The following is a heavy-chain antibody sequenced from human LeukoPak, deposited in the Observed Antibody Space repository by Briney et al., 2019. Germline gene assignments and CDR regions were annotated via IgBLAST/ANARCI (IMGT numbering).Heavy chain of an antibody. CDR1: GGSISSSNW. Sequence: SETLSLTCAVSGGSISSSNWWSWVRQLPGKGLEWIGEIYHSGSTNYNPSLKSRVTISVDKSKNQFSLKLNSVTDADTAVYYCATGWSLQYFDWKDIWGQGTMVTVSS. J-gene: IGHJ3*02. CDR2: IYHSGST. V-gene: IGHV4-4*02. D-gene: IGHD3-9*01. CDR3: ATGWSLQYFDWKDI.